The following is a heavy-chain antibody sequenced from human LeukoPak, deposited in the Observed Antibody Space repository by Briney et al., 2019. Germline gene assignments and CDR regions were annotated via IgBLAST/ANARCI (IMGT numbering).Heavy chain of an antibody. D-gene: IGHD6-13*01. CDR1: GGSISSGDYY. J-gene: IGHJ4*02. V-gene: IGHV4-30-4*01. CDR2: IYYSGSA. Sequence: PSQTLSLTCTVSGGSISSGDYYWSWIRQPPGKGLEWIGYIYYSGSAKYNPSLKSRVTISVDTSKNQFSLKLSSVTAGDTAVYYCARAPGIAAAGTHFDFWGQGTLVTVSS. CDR3: ARAPGIAAAGTHFDF.